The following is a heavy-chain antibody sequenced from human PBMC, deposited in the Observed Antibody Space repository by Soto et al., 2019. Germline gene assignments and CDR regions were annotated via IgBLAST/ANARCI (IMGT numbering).Heavy chain of an antibody. Sequence: SETLSLTCDVYGGSFSGYSWTWIRQSPGKGLEWIGQINHSGSTYYNPSLKSRVTISVDRSKNQFSLKLSSVTAADTAVYYCARGMTTVTTSDYWGQGTLVTAPQ. D-gene: IGHD4-17*01. CDR1: GGSFSGYS. J-gene: IGHJ4*02. V-gene: IGHV4-34*01. CDR3: ARGMTTVTTSDY. CDR2: INHSGST.